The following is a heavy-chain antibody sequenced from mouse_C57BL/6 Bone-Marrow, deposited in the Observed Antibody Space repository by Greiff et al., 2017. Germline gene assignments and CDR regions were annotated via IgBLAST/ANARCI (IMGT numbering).Heavy chain of an antibody. D-gene: IGHD3-1*01. CDR3: ARWGYCSAPCSYDC. Sequence: QVQLQQPGAELVMPGASVKLSCKASGYTFTSYWMHWVKQRPGQGLAWIGEIDPSDSYTNYNQKFKGKSTLTVDKSSSTAYMQLRSLTSEASTVYYGARWGYCSAPCSYDCWGTGTTVTVSS. CDR1: GYTFTSYW. J-gene: IGHJ1*03. V-gene: IGHV1-69*01. CDR2: IDPSDSYT.